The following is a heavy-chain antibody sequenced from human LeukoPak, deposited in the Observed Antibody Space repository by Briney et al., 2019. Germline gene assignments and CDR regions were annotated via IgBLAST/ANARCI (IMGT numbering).Heavy chain of an antibody. D-gene: IGHD3-22*01. V-gene: IGHV1-8*01. J-gene: IGHJ5*02. CDR3: ARQCPGVYYDSSHPWFDP. CDR1: GYTFTSYD. CDR2: MNPNSGNT. Sequence: ASVKVSCKASGYTFTSYDINWVRQATGQGLEWMGWMNPNSGNTGYAQKFQGRVTMTRNTSISTAYMEPSSLRSEDTAVYYCARQCPGVYYDSSHPWFDPWGQGTLVTVSS.